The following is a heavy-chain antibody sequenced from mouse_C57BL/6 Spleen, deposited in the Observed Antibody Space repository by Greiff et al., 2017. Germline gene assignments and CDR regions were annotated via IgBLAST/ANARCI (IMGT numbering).Heavy chain of an antibody. V-gene: IGHV1-82*01. CDR3: AREKAGSQYYFDY. J-gene: IGHJ2*01. CDR1: GYAFSSSW. CDR2: IYPGDGDT. Sequence: VQLQQSGPELVKPGASVQISCKASGYAFSSSWMNWVKQRPGKGLEWIGRIYPGDGDTNYNGKFKGKATLTADKSSSTAYMQLSSLTSEDSAVYSCAREKAGSQYYFDYWGQGTTRTVSS.